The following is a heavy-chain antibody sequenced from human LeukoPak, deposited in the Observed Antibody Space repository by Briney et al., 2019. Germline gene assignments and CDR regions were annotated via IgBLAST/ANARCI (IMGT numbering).Heavy chain of an antibody. J-gene: IGHJ4*02. CDR1: GYTFTSYG. CDR2: ISAYNGNT. V-gene: IGHV1-18*01. Sequence: XSVKVSCKASGYTFTSYGTSWVRQAPGQGLEWMGWISAYNGNTNYAQKLQGRVTMTTDTSTSTAYMELRSLRSDDTAVYYCAKCEMIVVPAAIIDYWGQGTLVTVSS. CDR3: AKCEMIVVPAAIIDY. D-gene: IGHD2-2*01.